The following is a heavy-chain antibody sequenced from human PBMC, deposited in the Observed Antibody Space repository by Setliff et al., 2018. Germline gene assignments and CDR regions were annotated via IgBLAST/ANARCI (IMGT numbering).Heavy chain of an antibody. Sequence: SETLPLTCTVSGGSISGTSTETYLWSWIRQPPGKGLEFIGYVFFNGAAKYDPSLKSRVAISVDTSKEQFSLKLSSVTAADTAVYFCARGGTYRYFDYWGQGAQVTVSS. V-gene: IGHV4-61*01. CDR2: VFFNGAA. CDR1: GGSISGTSTETYL. J-gene: IGHJ4*02. CDR3: ARGGTYRYFDY. D-gene: IGHD3-16*02.